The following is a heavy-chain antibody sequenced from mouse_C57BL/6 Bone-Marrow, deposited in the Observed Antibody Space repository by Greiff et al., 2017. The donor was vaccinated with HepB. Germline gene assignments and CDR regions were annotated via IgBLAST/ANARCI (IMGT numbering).Heavy chain of an antibody. CDR3: ARVYDGYSYWYFDV. D-gene: IGHD2-3*01. CDR1: GFTFSDFY. J-gene: IGHJ1*03. V-gene: IGHV7-1*01. Sequence: EVKLMESGGGLVQSGRSLRLSCATSGFTFSDFYMEWVRQAPGKGLEWIAASRNKANDYTTEYSASVKGRFIVSRDTSQSILYLQMNALRAEDTAIYYCARVYDGYSYWYFDVWGTGTTVTVSS. CDR2: SRNKANDYTT.